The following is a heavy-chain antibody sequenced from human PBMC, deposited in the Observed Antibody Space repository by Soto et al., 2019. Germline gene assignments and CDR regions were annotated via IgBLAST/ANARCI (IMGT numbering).Heavy chain of an antibody. CDR3: ARAFLPDTAMVPLGY. CDR2: INPNSGGT. CDR1: GYTFTGYY. D-gene: IGHD5-18*01. Sequence: ASVKVSCKASGYTFTGYYMHWVRQAPGQGLEWMGWINPNSGGTNYAQKFQGWVTMTRDTSISTAYMELSRLRSDDTAVYYCARAFLPDTAMVPLGYWGQGTLVTVSS. V-gene: IGHV1-2*04. J-gene: IGHJ4*02.